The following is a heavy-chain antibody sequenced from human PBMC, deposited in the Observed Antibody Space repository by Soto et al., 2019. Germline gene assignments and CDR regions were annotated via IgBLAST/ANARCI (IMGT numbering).Heavy chain of an antibody. V-gene: IGHV3-74*01. J-gene: IGHJ4*02. CDR3: ARETAVGIYFDY. CDR1: GFTFRTYW. CDR2: INSDGSST. D-gene: IGHD6-13*01. Sequence: GGSLRLSCAASGFTFRTYWMHWVRQAPGKGLVWVSRINSDGSSTSYADSVKGRFTISRDNAKNTLYLQLNSLRAEDTAVYYCARETAVGIYFDYWGQGTLVTVSS.